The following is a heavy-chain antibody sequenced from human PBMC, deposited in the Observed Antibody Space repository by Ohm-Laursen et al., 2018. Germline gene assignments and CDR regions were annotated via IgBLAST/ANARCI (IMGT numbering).Heavy chain of an antibody. J-gene: IGHJ4*02. CDR2: IYYSGST. V-gene: IGHV4-61*08. D-gene: IGHD1-26*01. Sequence: SETLSLTCTVSGGSISSGGYYWSWIRQPPGKGLEWIGYIYYSGSTYYNPSLKSRVTIATDTSKNQLSLKLSSATAADTAVYYCARRANSAFPYYLDYWGQGTLVTVSS. CDR1: GGSISSGGYY. CDR3: ARRANSAFPYYLDY.